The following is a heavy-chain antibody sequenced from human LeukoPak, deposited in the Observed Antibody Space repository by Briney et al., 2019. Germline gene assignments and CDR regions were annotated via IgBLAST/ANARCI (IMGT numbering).Heavy chain of an antibody. J-gene: IGHJ6*02. Sequence: SVKVSCKASGGTFSSYAISWVRQAPGQGLEWMGGIIPIFGTANYAQKFQGRVTITADESTSTAYMELSSLRSEDTAVYYCARSRCSSTSCYPRQVGYYYGMDVWGQGTTVTVSS. CDR2: IIPIFGTA. V-gene: IGHV1-69*13. D-gene: IGHD2-2*01. CDR3: ARSRCSSTSCYPRQVGYYYGMDV. CDR1: GGTFSSYA.